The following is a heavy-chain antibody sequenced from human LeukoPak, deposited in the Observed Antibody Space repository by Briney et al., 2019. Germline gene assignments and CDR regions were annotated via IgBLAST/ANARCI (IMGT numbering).Heavy chain of an antibody. D-gene: IGHD6-13*01. J-gene: IGHJ4*02. CDR3: ARHRAGGSSWSYYFDY. CDR2: IYYSGST. V-gene: IGHV4-39*01. Sequence: SETLSLTCTVSGGSISSSSYYWGWIRQPPGKGLEWIGSIYYSGSTYYNPSLKSRVTIPVDTSKNQFSLKLSSVTAADTAVYYCARHRAGGSSWSYYFDYWGQGTLVTVSS. CDR1: GGSISSSSYY.